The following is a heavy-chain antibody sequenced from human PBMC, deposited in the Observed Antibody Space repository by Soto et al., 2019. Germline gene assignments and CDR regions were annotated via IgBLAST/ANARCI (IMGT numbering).Heavy chain of an antibody. CDR3: ARARDYYDSSGYYPDAFDI. D-gene: IGHD3-22*01. Sequence: GSLRLSCAASGFTVSSNYMSWVRQAPGKGLEWVSVIYSGGSTYYADSVKGRFTISRDNSKNTLYLQMNSLRAEDTAVYYCARARDYYDSSGYYPDAFDIWGQGTMVTVSS. CDR2: IYSGGST. J-gene: IGHJ3*02. CDR1: GFTVSSNY. V-gene: IGHV3-53*01.